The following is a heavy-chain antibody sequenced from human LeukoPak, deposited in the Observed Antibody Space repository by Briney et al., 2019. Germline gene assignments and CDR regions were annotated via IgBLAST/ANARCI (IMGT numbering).Heavy chain of an antibody. Sequence: SETLSLTCAVYGGSFSGYYWSWIRQPPGKGLEWIGEINHSGSTNYNPSLKSRVTMSVDTSKNQFSLKLSSVTAADTAVYYCAREKRPGYYYGSGSYWAFDYWGQGTLVTVSS. CDR2: INHSGST. D-gene: IGHD3-10*01. J-gene: IGHJ4*02. V-gene: IGHV4-34*01. CDR3: AREKRPGYYYGSGSYWAFDY. CDR1: GGSFSGYY.